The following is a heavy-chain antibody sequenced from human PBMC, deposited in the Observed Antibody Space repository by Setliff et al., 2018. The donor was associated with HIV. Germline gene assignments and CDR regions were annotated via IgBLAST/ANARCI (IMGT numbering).Heavy chain of an antibody. CDR3: ARDHCSSSGCYEYSYYGMDV. D-gene: IGHD2-2*01. CDR1: GGTFSSYA. V-gene: IGHV1-69*10. J-gene: IGHJ6*02. Sequence: SVKVSCKASGGTFSSYAISWVRQAPGQGLEWMGGIIPILGIANYAQKFQGRVTITADKPTSTAYMELSSLRSEDTAVYYCARDHCSSSGCYEYSYYGMDVWGQGTMVTVSS. CDR2: IIPILGIA.